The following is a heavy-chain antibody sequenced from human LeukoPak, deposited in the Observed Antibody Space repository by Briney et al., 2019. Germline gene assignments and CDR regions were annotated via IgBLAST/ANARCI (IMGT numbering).Heavy chain of an antibody. V-gene: IGHV1-24*01. D-gene: IGHD3-3*01. CDR2: FDPEDGET. CDR3: ATKYDFGSGYQDY. Sequence: ASVKVSCKVSGSTLTELSMHWVRQAPGKGLEWMGGFDPEDGETIYAQKFQGRVTMTEDTSTDTAYMELSSLRSEDTAVYYCATKYDFGSGYQDYWGQGTLVTVSS. CDR1: GSTLTELS. J-gene: IGHJ4*02.